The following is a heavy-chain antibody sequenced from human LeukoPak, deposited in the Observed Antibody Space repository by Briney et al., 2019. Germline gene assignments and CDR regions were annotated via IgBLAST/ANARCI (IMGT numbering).Heavy chain of an antibody. V-gene: IGHV4-34*01. CDR1: GFTVSSNY. Sequence: GSLRLSCAASGFTVSSNYMSWVRQPPGKGLGWIGEINHSGSTNYNPSLKSRVTISVDTSKNQFSLKLSSVTAADTAVYYCARGYSATPYNWFDPWGQGTLVTVSS. CDR3: ARGYSATPYNWFDP. CDR2: INHSGST. D-gene: IGHD1-26*01. J-gene: IGHJ5*02.